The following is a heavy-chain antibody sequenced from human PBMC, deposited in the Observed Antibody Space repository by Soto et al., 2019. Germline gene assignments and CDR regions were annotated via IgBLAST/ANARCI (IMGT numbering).Heavy chain of an antibody. J-gene: IGHJ4*02. V-gene: IGHV4-4*02. CDR1: GGSIRSSNW. CDR3: AKDIYYFDY. Sequence: QVQLQESGPGLVKPSGTLSLTCTVSGGSIRSSNWWSWVRQPPGKGLEWIGEIYHSGSNNYNPSLEILVTISVDKSKKQFSLKLSSLTAADTAVYYCAKDIYYFDYWGQGTMVTVSS. CDR2: IYHSGSN.